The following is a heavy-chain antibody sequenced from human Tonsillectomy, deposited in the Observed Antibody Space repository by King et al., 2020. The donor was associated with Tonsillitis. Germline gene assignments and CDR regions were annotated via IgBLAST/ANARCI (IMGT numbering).Heavy chain of an antibody. CDR1: GYTFTGYY. V-gene: IGHV1-2*02. J-gene: IGHJ6*03. CDR3: ARVKGADYDFWSGSNYMDV. CDR2: INPNSGGT. Sequence: VQLVESGAEVKKPGASVKVSCKASGYTFTGYYMHWVRQAPGQGLEWMGWINPNSGGTNYAQKFQGRVTMTRDTSISTAYMELSRLRSDDTAVYYCARVKGADYDFWSGSNYMDVWGKGTTVTVSS. D-gene: IGHD3-3*01.